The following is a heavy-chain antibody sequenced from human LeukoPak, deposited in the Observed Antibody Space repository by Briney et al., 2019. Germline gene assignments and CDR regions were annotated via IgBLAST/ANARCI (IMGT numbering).Heavy chain of an antibody. CDR2: INHSGST. J-gene: IGHJ4*02. CDR3: ARGGTYYYDSSGYYPRDFDY. CDR1: GDSISSGPYY. V-gene: IGHV4-39*07. D-gene: IGHD3-22*01. Sequence: SETLSLTCTVSGDSISSGPYYWGWIRQPPGKGLEWIGEINHSGSTNYNPSLKSRVTISVDTSKNQFSLKLSSVTAADTAVYYCARGGTYYYDSSGYYPRDFDYWGQGTLVTVSS.